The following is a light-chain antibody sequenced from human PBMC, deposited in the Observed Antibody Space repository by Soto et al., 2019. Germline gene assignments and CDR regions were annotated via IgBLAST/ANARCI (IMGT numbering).Light chain of an antibody. V-gene: IGKV1-9*01. CDR3: QQLNSYPRT. CDR1: QGISSY. J-gene: IGKJ1*01. Sequence: DIQLTQSPSFLSASVGDRVTITCRASQGISSYLAWYQQKPGKAPKLLIYAASTLQSGVPSRLSGSGSGTEFTLTISSLQPEDFATYYCQQLNSYPRTFGQGTKVDIX. CDR2: AAS.